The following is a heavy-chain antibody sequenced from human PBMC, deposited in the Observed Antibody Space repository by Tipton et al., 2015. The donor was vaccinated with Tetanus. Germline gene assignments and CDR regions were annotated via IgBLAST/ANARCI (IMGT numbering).Heavy chain of an antibody. J-gene: IGHJ4*02. CDR1: GGSISSGGYY. D-gene: IGHD1-26*01. V-gene: IGHV4-31*03. Sequence: TLSLTCTVSGGSISSGGYYWSWIRQHPGKGLEWIGDIYNSGSSYYNPSLKSRVTISVDTSKNQFSLKLNSVTAADTAVSYCARDQARGARGWNYFDYWGQGSLVTVSS. CDR2: IYNSGSS. CDR3: ARDQARGARGWNYFDY.